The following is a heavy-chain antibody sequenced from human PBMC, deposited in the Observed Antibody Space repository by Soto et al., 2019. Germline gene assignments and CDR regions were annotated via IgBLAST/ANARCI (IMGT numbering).Heavy chain of an antibody. V-gene: IGHV3-23*01. J-gene: IGHJ4*02. CDR3: AKNGLSDSPSAIDS. CDR1: GFTFSSNG. Sequence: EVQVLESGGGLAQPGGSLRLSCATSGFTFSSNGMSWVRQAPGKGLDWVSGISGSGRKTYYADSVKGRFTISRDNSKNTLFLQMNSLGVEDTAVYYCAKNGLSDSPSAIDSWGQGTLVTVSS. D-gene: IGHD2-8*01. CDR2: ISGSGRKT.